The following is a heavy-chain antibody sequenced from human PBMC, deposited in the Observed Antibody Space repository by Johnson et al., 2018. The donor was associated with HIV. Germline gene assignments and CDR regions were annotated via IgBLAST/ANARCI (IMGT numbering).Heavy chain of an antibody. Sequence: VQLVESGGGLIQPGGSLRLSCVGSGFTFSTNWMHWVRQAPGKGLVWVSRINSDGSSTSYADSVKGRFTISRDNAKNTLYLQMNSLRAEDTAVYYCAKGGSLTQDAPFDIWGQGTMVTVSS. V-gene: IGHV3-74*02. J-gene: IGHJ3*02. CDR2: INSDGSST. D-gene: IGHD1-14*01. CDR3: AKGGSLTQDAPFDI. CDR1: GFTFSTNW.